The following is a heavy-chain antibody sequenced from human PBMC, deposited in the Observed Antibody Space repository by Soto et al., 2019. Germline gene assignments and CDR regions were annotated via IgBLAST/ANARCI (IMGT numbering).Heavy chain of an antibody. CDR2: LSYLGTT. CDR1: NDSIRSGTYY. V-gene: IGHV4-39*01. D-gene: IGHD6-19*01. Sequence: SETLSLTCTVSNDSIRSGTYYWAWIRQPPGRGLEWIGSLSYLGTTDYNPSLKSRVTISKDASKNQFSLKLTSMTAADTAVYYCATGRSDSGWYEEHFRGQGTLVTVSS. J-gene: IGHJ4*02. CDR3: ATGRSDSGWYEEHF.